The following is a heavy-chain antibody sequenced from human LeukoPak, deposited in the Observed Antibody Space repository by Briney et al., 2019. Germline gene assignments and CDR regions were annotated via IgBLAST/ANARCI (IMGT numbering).Heavy chain of an antibody. Sequence: GGSLRLSCAVSGFTFSSYAMSWVRQAPGKGLEWVSAISGSGGSTYYADSVKGRFTISRDNSKNTLYLQMNSLRAEDTAVYYCAKVEYYYDSTHAFESWGQGTMVSVSS. V-gene: IGHV3-23*01. J-gene: IGHJ3*02. CDR2: ISGSGGST. CDR3: AKVEYYYDSTHAFES. D-gene: IGHD3-22*01. CDR1: GFTFSSYA.